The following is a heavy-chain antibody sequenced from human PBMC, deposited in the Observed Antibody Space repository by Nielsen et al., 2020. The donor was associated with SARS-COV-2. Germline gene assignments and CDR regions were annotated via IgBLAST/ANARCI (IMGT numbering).Heavy chain of an antibody. V-gene: IGHV3-33*01. CDR1: GSTFSSYG. D-gene: IGHD3-3*01. Sequence: GESLKISCAASGSTFSSYGMHWVRQAPGKGLEWVAVIWYDGSNKYYADSVKGRFTISRDNSKNTLYLQMNSLRAEDTAVYYCARDNDFWSGYYLDYWGQGTLVTVSS. CDR3: ARDNDFWSGYYLDY. J-gene: IGHJ4*02. CDR2: IWYDGSNK.